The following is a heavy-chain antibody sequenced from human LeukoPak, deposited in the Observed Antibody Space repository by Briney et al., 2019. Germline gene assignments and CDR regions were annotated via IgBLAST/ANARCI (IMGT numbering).Heavy chain of an antibody. CDR2: ISYDGSNK. CDR1: GFTFSSYA. D-gene: IGHD3-9*01. Sequence: GGSLRLSCAASGFTFSSYAMHWVRQAPGKGLEWVAVISYDGSNKYYADSVKGRFTISRDNSKNTLYLQMNSLRAEDMAVYYCARDISQWGQGTLVTVSS. V-gene: IGHV3-30-3*01. CDR3: ARDISQ. J-gene: IGHJ4*02.